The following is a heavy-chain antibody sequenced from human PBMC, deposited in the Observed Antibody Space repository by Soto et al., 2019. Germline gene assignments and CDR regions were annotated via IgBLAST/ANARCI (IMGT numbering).Heavy chain of an antibody. J-gene: IGHJ5*02. D-gene: IGHD3-3*01. Sequence: QVQLVQSGAEVKRPGSSVRVSCKASGVTFSDSSFSWVRQAPGQGLEWMGVITPIFGTSNFAQSFRGRFTITADESTSTVYMELSSLRSEYTAVYYCARARRFVDDTRFDPWGQGTLVTVSS. CDR1: GVTFSDSS. CDR2: ITPIFGTS. CDR3: ARARRFVDDTRFDP. V-gene: IGHV1-69*01.